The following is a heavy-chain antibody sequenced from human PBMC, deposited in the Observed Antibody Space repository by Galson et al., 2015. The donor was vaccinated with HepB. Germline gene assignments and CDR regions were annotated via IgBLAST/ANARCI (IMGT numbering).Heavy chain of an antibody. D-gene: IGHD6-19*01. CDR1: GFTFSNYN. J-gene: IGHJ1*01. CDR2: INGISSYI. CDR3: ATAESGAVTGGKSEH. V-gene: IGHV3-21*06. Sequence: SLRLSCAASGFTFSNYNMNWVRQAPGKGLEWVSFINGISSYIYDADSVKGRFTTSRDNAKNSLYLQMDSLRVEDTAIYYCATAESGAVTGGKSEHWGQGTLVAVS.